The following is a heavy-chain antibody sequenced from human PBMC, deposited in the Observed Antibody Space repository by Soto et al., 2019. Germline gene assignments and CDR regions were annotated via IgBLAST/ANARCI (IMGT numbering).Heavy chain of an antibody. D-gene: IGHD1-1*01. V-gene: IGHV4-38-2*01. CDR3: ARVGYTGNENYGMDV. J-gene: IGHJ6*04. CDR1: GYYISSGYY. CDR2: IYHIVST. Sequence: PWATLALTYAVSGYYISSGYYWGWIRQHPGKWLEWIGSIYHIVSTYYKASLKIRVTISVDTSKNQFPLKLSSVPAADTAVFYCARVGYTGNENYGMDVWGKGTTVTGSS.